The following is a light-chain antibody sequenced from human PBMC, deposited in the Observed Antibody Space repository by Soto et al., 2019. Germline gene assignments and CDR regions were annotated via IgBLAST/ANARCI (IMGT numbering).Light chain of an antibody. CDR3: QQYHTSPLT. Sequence: EIVLTQSPGTLSLSPGERATLSCRASQSVSSIYLAWYQQKPGQAPRLLIYGASSRATGIPDRFSGSGSGTDFTLTISRLEPEDFAVYYCQQYHTSPLTFGQGTKVDIK. CDR2: GAS. V-gene: IGKV3-20*01. CDR1: QSVSSIY. J-gene: IGKJ1*01.